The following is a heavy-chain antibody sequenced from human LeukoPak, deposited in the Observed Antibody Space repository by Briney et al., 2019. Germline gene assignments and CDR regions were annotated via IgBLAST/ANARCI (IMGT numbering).Heavy chain of an antibody. CDR1: GGSISSYD. CDR3: ARDRDNDP. V-gene: IGHV4-39*07. CDR2: IYHSGST. J-gene: IGHJ5*02. Sequence: SSETLSLTCTVSGGSISSYDWGWIRQPPGKGLEWIGSIYHSGSTYYNPSLKSRVTISVDTSKNQFSLKLSSVTAADTAVYYCARDRDNDPWGQGTLVTVSS.